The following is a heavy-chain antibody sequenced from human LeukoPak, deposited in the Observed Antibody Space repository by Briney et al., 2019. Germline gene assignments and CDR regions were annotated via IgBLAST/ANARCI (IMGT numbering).Heavy chain of an antibody. D-gene: IGHD1-1*01. V-gene: IGHV3-13*01. CDR1: GFTFSSFD. Sequence: GGSLRLSCAASGFTFSSFDMHWVRHPTGEGVEWVSTIGTASDTYYSGSVEGRFTLSRDKAKKSFYFQVKSLDSGGKAVLYSARGPPRGKYYYMDVWGKGTTVTVSS. CDR3: ARGPPRGKYYYMDV. CDR2: IGTASDT. J-gene: IGHJ6*03.